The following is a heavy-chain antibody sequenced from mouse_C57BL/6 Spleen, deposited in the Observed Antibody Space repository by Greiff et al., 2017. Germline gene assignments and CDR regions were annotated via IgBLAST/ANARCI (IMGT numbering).Heavy chain of an antibody. CDR3: ARPDGYYPFAY. V-gene: IGHV1-64*01. J-gene: IGHJ3*01. D-gene: IGHD2-3*01. CDR1: GYTFTSYW. CDR2: IHPNSGST. Sequence: QVQLKQPGAELVKPGASVKLSCKASGYTFTSYWMHWVKQRPGQGLEWIGMIHPNSGSTNYNEKFKSKATLTVDKSSSTAYMQLISLTSEDSAVYYCARPDGYYPFAYWGQGTLVTVSA.